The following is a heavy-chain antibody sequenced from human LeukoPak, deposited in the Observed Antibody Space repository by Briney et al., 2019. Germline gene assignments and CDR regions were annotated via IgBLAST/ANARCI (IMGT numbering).Heavy chain of an antibody. CDR2: IYYSGST. CDR3: ARVVAARHWFDP. D-gene: IGHD6-6*01. J-gene: IGHJ5*02. V-gene: IGHV4-30-4*08. Sequence: SETLSLTCIVSGGSISSSIYYWAWVRQPPGKGLEWIGYIYYSGSTYYNPSLKSRVTISVDTSKNQFSLKLSSVTAADTAVYYCARVVAARHWFDPWGQGTLVTVSS. CDR1: GGSISSSIYY.